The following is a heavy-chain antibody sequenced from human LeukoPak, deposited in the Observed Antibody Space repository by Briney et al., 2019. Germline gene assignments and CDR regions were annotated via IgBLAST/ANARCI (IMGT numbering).Heavy chain of an antibody. CDR1: GGSISSYY. V-gene: IGHV4-59*01. D-gene: IGHD3-16*01. CDR2: IYYSGST. Sequence: SETLSLTCTVPGGSISSYYWSWIRQPPGKGLEWIGYIYYSGSTNYNPSLKSRVTISVDTSKNQFSLKLSSVTAADTAVYYCARGVGLHVYYFDYWGQGSLVTVSS. CDR3: ARGVGLHVYYFDY. J-gene: IGHJ4*02.